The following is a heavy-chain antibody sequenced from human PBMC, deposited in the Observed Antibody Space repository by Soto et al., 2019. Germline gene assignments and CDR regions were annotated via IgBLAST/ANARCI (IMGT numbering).Heavy chain of an antibody. V-gene: IGHV3-53*01. CDR1: GFTVSSNY. CDR3: ARAFYSGSYYVAH. CDR2: IYSGGST. J-gene: IGHJ4*02. Sequence: EVQLVESGGGLIQPGGSLRLSCAASGFTVSSNYMSWVRQAPGKGLEWVSVIYSGGSTYYADSVKGRFTISRDNSKNTLYLQMNSLRAEDTAVYYCARAFYSGSYYVAHWGQGTLVTVSS. D-gene: IGHD1-26*01.